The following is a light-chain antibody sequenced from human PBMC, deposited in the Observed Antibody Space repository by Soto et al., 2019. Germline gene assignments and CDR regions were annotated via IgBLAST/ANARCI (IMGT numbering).Light chain of an antibody. Sequence: QSVLTQPPSVSGAPGQRVTISCTGSSSNIGAGYDVHWYQQLPGTAPKLLIYGNSNRPSGVPDRFSGSKSGTSASLAITGLQAEDEADYYCQSYDSSLSVLVVFSGGTKLTVL. CDR3: QSYDSSLSVLVV. CDR1: SSNIGAGYD. J-gene: IGLJ2*01. CDR2: GNS. V-gene: IGLV1-40*01.